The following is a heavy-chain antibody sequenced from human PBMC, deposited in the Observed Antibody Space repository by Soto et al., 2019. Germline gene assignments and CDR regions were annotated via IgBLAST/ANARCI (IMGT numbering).Heavy chain of an antibody. CDR2: ISYDGSNK. V-gene: IGHV3-30*18. J-gene: IGHJ4*02. D-gene: IGHD3-10*01. CDR1: GFTFSSYG. CDR3: AKDGLVPY. Sequence: GGSLRLSCAASGFTFSSYGMHWVRQAPGKGLEWVAVISYDGSNKYYADSVKGRFTISRDNSKNTLYLQMNSLRAEDTAVYYCAKDGLVPYWGQGTLVTVSS.